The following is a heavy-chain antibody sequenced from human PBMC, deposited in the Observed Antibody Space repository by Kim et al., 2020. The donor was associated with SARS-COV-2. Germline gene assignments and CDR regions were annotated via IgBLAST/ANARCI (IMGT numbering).Heavy chain of an antibody. D-gene: IGHD1-1*01. J-gene: IGHJ3*02. V-gene: IGHV3-48*02. CDR1: GFTFSSYS. CDR2: ISSSSSTI. Sequence: GGSLRLSCAASGFTFSSYSMNWVRQAPGKGLEWVSYISSSSSTIYYADSVKGRFTISRDNAKNSLYLQMNSLRDEDTAVYYCARETGWKKSLGKKPDDAFDIWGQGTMVTVSS. CDR3: ARETGWKKSLGKKPDDAFDI.